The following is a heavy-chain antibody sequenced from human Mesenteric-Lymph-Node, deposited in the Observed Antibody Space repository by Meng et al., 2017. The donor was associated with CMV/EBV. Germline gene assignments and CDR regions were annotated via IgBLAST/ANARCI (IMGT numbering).Heavy chain of an antibody. CDR3: VKERVIPDVTGWFDP. V-gene: IGHV3-23*01. CDR2: IISGGNT. CDR1: GFTFSSYC. D-gene: IGHD2-2*01. Sequence: GESLKISCVASGFTFSSYCMNWVRQAPGKGLEWVSAIISGGNTYYADSVKGRFTISRDNSKNTVYLQMSSLRAEDTAVYYCVKERVIPDVTGWFDPWGQGTLVTVSS. J-gene: IGHJ5*02.